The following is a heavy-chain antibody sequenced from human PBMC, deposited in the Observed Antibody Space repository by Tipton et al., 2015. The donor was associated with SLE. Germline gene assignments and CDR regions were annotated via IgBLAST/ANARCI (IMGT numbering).Heavy chain of an antibody. Sequence: SLRLSCAASGFTFSHYRLAWVRQAPGKGLEWISSISSSSNFIYYADSLKGRFTISRDNAKNSLYLQMNSLRAEDTAVYYCARGISSGWWNYWGQGNLVTVSS. CDR2: ISSSSNFI. CDR1: GFTFSHYR. D-gene: IGHD6-19*01. CDR3: ARGISSGWWNY. V-gene: IGHV3-21*03. J-gene: IGHJ4*02.